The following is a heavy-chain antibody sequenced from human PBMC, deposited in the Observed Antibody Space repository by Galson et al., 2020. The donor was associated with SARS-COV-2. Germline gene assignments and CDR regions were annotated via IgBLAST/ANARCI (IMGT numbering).Heavy chain of an antibody. CDR3: ARVGLEVAATEGGY. J-gene: IGHJ4*02. D-gene: IGHD2-15*01. Sequence: GESLKISCAASGFTFSSYEMNWVRQAPGKGLEWVSYISGSGSTIHYADSVKGRFTISRDNTKSSLYLQMNSLRAEDTGVYYCARVGLEVAATEGGYWGQGTLVTVSS. CDR2: ISGSGSTI. CDR1: GFTFSSYE. V-gene: IGHV3-48*03.